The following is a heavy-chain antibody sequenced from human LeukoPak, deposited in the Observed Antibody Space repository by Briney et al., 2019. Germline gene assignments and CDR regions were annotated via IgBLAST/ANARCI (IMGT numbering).Heavy chain of an antibody. CDR3: ARDQEVLGYCSGGSCYNPPFDY. J-gene: IGHJ4*02. CDR2: ISYDGSNK. D-gene: IGHD2-15*01. Sequence: GGSLRLSCAASGFTFSSYAMHWVRQAPGKGLEWVAVISYDGSNKYYADSVKGRFTISRDNSKNTLYLQMNSLRAEDTAVYYCARDQEVLGYCSGGSCYNPPFDYWAREPWSPSPQ. V-gene: IGHV3-30-3*01. CDR1: GFTFSSYA.